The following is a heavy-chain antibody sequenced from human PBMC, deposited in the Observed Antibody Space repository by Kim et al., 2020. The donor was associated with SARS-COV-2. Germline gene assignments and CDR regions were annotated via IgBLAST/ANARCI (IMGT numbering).Heavy chain of an antibody. CDR3: ARDLPTVTTFSGKNPLRNSLYYFDY. D-gene: IGHD4-17*01. Sequence: SETLSLTCTVSGYSISSGYYWGWIRQPPGKGLEWIGSIYHSGSTYYNPSLKSRVTISVDTSKNQFSLKLSSVTAADTAVYYCARDLPTVTTFSGKNPLRNSLYYFDYWGQGTLVTVSS. V-gene: IGHV4-38-2*02. CDR1: GYSISSGYY. CDR2: IYHSGST. J-gene: IGHJ4*02.